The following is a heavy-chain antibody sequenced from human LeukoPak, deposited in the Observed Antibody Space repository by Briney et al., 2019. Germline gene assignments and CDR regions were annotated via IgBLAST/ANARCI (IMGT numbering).Heavy chain of an antibody. CDR1: GFTFSSYA. J-gene: IGHJ3*02. V-gene: IGHV3-30-3*01. CDR2: ISYDGSNK. Sequence: GGSLRLSCAASGFTFSSYAMHWVRQAPGKGLEGVAVISYDGSNKYYADSVKGRFTISRDNSKNTLYLQMNSLRAEDTAVYYCARVIGGSSWFDAFDIWGQGTMVTVSS. D-gene: IGHD6-13*01. CDR3: ARVIGGSSWFDAFDI.